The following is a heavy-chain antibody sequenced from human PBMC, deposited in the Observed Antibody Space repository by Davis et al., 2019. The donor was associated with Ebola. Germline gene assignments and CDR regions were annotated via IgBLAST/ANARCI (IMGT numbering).Heavy chain of an antibody. V-gene: IGHV4-59*12. CDR3: ARDGPFIAAAGIDYFDY. CDR1: GGSISSYY. J-gene: IGHJ4*02. Sequence: PSETLSLTCTVSGGSISSYYWSWIRQPPGKGLEWIGYIYYSGSTNYNPSLKSRVTVSVDTSKNQFSLKLSSVTAADTAVYYCARDGPFIAAAGIDYFDYWGQGTLVTVSS. D-gene: IGHD6-13*01. CDR2: IYYSGST.